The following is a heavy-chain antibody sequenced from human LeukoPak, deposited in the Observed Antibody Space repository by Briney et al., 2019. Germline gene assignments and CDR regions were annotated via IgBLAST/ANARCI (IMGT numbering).Heavy chain of an antibody. CDR2: FDPEDGET. CDR1: GYTLTELS. V-gene: IGHV1-24*01. D-gene: IGHD6-6*01. J-gene: IGHJ4*02. CDR3: ATGMSIAAHSFDY. Sequence: ASVKVSCKVSGYTLTELSMHWVRQAPGKGLEWMGGFDPEDGETIYAQKFQGRVTMTEDTSTDTAYMELSSLRSEDTAEYYCATGMSIAAHSFDYWGQGTLVTVSS.